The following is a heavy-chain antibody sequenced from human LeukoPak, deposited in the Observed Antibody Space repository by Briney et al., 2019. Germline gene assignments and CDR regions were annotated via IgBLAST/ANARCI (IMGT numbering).Heavy chain of an antibody. CDR3: ARVAAVAVKYYFDY. V-gene: IGHV4-38-2*01. D-gene: IGHD6-19*01. Sequence: SETLSLTCAVSVYSISSGYYWGWIRQPPEKGLEWIGSIYHSGSTHYNPSLKSRDIISVDSSKNQFSLKLTSVTAADTAVYYCARVAAVAVKYYFDYWGQGTLVIVSS. CDR1: VYSISSGYY. CDR2: IYHSGST. J-gene: IGHJ4*02.